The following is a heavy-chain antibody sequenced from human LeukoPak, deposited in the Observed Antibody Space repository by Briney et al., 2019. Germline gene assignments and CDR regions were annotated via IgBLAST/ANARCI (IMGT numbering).Heavy chain of an antibody. Sequence: GGSLRLSCAASGFTLSGYWMHWVRQAPGKGLEWVAVIWYDGSNKYYADSVKGRFTISRDNSKNTLYLQMNSLRAEDTAVYYCARDRGGYSGYDFLFDYWGQGTLVTVSS. J-gene: IGHJ4*02. CDR2: IWYDGSNK. D-gene: IGHD5-12*01. CDR1: GFTLSGYW. CDR3: ARDRGGYSGYDFLFDY. V-gene: IGHV3-33*08.